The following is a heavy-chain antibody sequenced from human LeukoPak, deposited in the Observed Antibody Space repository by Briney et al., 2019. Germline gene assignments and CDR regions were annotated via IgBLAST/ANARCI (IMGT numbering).Heavy chain of an antibody. CDR3: ARRNGYNYAYYFDY. Sequence: GGSLRLSCAASGFTFSSYAMSWVRQAPGKGLDWVSVISGSGGSTYHADSVKGRFTISRDNSKNTLYLQMNSLRAEDTAVYYCARRNGYNYAYYFDYWGQGTLVTVSS. CDR2: ISGSGGST. D-gene: IGHD5-18*01. V-gene: IGHV3-23*01. CDR1: GFTFSSYA. J-gene: IGHJ4*02.